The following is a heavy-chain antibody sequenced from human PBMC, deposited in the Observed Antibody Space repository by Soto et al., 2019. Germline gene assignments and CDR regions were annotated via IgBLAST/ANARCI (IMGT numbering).Heavy chain of an antibody. Sequence: ASVKVSCKASGYTFTNYGISWVRQAPGQGLEWMGWISTYNGNTNYAQKLQGRVTMTTDTSTSTAYMELRSLRSEDTAVYYCARESRYCSGGSCYFLPGIDYWGQGTLVTVSS. CDR3: ARESRYCSGGSCYFLPGIDY. CDR1: GYTFTNYG. CDR2: ISTYNGNT. D-gene: IGHD2-15*01. V-gene: IGHV1-18*01. J-gene: IGHJ4*02.